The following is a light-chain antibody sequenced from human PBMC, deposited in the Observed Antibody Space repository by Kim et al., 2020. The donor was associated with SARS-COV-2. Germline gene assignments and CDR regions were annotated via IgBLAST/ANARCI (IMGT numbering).Light chain of an antibody. J-gene: IGKJ1*01. Sequence: DIQMTQSPSSLSASVGDRVTITCRASQGISDYLVWYQQKPGRVPKLLIYGGSTLQSGVSPRFSGSGGGTDFTLTISSLQPEDVGTYYCQKYNSVPWTFGQGTKVDIK. CDR2: GGS. CDR3: QKYNSVPWT. V-gene: IGKV1-27*01. CDR1: QGISDY.